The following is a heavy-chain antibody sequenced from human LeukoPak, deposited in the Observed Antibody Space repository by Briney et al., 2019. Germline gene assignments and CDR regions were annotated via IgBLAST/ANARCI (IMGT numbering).Heavy chain of an antibody. Sequence: GGSLRLSCVASGYTFCRPALCCVRPAPGEGLEWDSGIVGSGGSPHYADSVKGRFTISRDNAKNSLYLQMNSLRAEDTAVYYCAREGKGSYFDYWGQGTLVTVSS. V-gene: IGHV3-23*01. CDR3: AREGKGSYFDY. D-gene: IGHD1-26*01. J-gene: IGHJ4*02. CDR1: GYTFCRPA. CDR2: IVGSGGSP.